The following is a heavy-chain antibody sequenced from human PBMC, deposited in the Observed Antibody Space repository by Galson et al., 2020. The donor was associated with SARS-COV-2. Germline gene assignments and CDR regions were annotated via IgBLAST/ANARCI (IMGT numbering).Heavy chain of an antibody. V-gene: IGHV3-23*01. CDR2: ISGSGLNT. J-gene: IGHJ3*02. CDR1: GFTFNNFA. CDR3: AKVMGRGIYAGTRDAFDI. D-gene: IGHD1-1*01. Sequence: GGSLRLSCAASGFTFNNFAMAWVRQAPGKGLEWVSTISGSGLNTYYTDSVKGRFTISRDNSKNTLYLQMNSLRVEDTAVYYCAKVMGRGIYAGTRDAFDIWGQGTMVTVSS.